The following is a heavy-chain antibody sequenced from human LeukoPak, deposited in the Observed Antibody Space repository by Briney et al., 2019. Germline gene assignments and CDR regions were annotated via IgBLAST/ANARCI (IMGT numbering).Heavy chain of an antibody. CDR1: GGSFSGYY. J-gene: IGHJ4*02. CDR3: AKVLNYYGSGYFDY. CDR2: ISGSGGST. D-gene: IGHD3-10*01. Sequence: ETLSLTCAVYGGSFSGYYWSRIRQPPGKGLEWVSAISGSGGSTHYADSVKGRFTISRDNSKNTLYLQMNSLRAEDTAVYYCAKVLNYYGSGYFDYWGQGTLVTVS. V-gene: IGHV3-23*01.